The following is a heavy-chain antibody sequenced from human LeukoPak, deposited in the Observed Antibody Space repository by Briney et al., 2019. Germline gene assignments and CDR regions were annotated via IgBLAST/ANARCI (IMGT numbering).Heavy chain of an antibody. CDR1: GYTFTSYG. D-gene: IGHD5-24*01. CDR2: ISAYNGNT. CDR3: ATSPQSRDDYNYYYYYYMDV. Sequence: ASVKVSCKASGYTFTSYGISWVRQAPGQGLEWMGWISAYNGNTNYAQKLQGRVTMTTDTSTSTAYMELRSMRSDDTAVYYCATSPQSRDDYNYYYYYYMDVWGKGTTVTVSS. J-gene: IGHJ6*03. V-gene: IGHV1-18*01.